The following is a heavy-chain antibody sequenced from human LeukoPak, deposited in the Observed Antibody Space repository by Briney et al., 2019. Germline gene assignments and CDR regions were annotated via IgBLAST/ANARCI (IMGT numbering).Heavy chain of an antibody. Sequence: GGSLRLSCVASGFSLSSHGMHWVRQAPGKGLEWVSSIIGSGSFVYYADSVKGRFTISRDNAKNSLFLQMNSLRAEDTAVYYCARDSSGPWFDPWGQGTLVTVSS. J-gene: IGHJ5*02. CDR1: GFSLSSHG. CDR2: IIGSGSFV. D-gene: IGHD6-6*01. V-gene: IGHV3-21*01. CDR3: ARDSSGPWFDP.